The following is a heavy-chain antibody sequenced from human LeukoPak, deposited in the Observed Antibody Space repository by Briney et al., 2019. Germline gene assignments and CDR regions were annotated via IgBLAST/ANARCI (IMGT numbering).Heavy chain of an antibody. CDR1: GVSISTYY. D-gene: IGHD5-18*01. CDR2: IADSGSN. J-gene: IGHJ3*02. V-gene: IGHV4-59*01. CDR3: ARLDSYADDAFDI. Sequence: PGETLSLTCSVSGVSISTYYWSWIRQAPGKGLEWFGYIADSGSNNYNASLKSRVSISVDTSKNQISLKLSSVTAADTAVYYCARLDSYADDAFDIWGQGTMVTVSS.